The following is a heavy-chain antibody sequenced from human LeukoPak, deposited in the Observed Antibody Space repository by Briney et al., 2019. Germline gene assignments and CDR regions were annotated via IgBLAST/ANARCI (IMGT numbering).Heavy chain of an antibody. CDR1: GFTFSSYG. Sequence: GGSLRLSCAASGFTFSSYGVHWVRQAPGKGLEWVAVIWYDGSNKYYADSVKGRFTISRDNSKNTLYLQMNSLRAEDTAVYYCARDGGVDTAMLRDYWGQGTLVTVSS. CDR2: IWYDGSNK. J-gene: IGHJ4*02. CDR3: ARDGGVDTAMLRDY. D-gene: IGHD5-18*01. V-gene: IGHV3-33*01.